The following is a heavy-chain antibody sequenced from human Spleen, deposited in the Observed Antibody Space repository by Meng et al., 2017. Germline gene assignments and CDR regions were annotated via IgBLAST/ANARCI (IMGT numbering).Heavy chain of an antibody. V-gene: IGHV1-2*06. J-gene: IGHJ4*02. CDR2: INPKSGDT. CDR3: ARDEDISAAGKLFGDY. D-gene: IGHD6-13*01. Sequence: QGQLGQSGSGLKKPGASVKASCKPSGYNFPDYYIHWVRRAPGQGLEWMGRINPKSGDTHYAQRFQGRVTMTGDTSISTAYMELSGLRSDDTAMYYCARDEDISAAGKLFGDYWGQGTLVTVSS. CDR1: GYNFPDYY.